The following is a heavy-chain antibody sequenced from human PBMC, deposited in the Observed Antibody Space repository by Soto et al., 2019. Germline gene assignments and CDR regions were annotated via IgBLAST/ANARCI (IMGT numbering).Heavy chain of an antibody. D-gene: IGHD3-9*01. J-gene: IGHJ6*02. CDR1: GFTFSSYG. CDR2: IWYDGSNK. Sequence: SLRLSCAASGFTFSSYGMHWVLQAPGKGLEWVAVIWYDGSNKYYADSVKGRFTISRDNSKNTLYLQMNSLRAEDTAVYYCARQHRDILTGLRWNGMDVWGQGTTVTVSS. CDR3: ARQHRDILTGLRWNGMDV. V-gene: IGHV3-33*01.